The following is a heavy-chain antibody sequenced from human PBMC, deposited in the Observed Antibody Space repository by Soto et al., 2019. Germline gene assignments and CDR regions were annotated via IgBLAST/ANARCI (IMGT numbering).Heavy chain of an antibody. Sequence: EVQLVESGGGLVQPGGSLRLSCAASGYTVSNNYMTWVRQAPGKGLEWVSGIYSGGGTDYADSVKGRFTISRDKAKNTLYLQMNSLRGEDTAVYYCARHSGSYYIGGDYWGQGTLVTVFS. CDR1: GYTVSNNY. J-gene: IGHJ4*02. V-gene: IGHV3-66*04. CDR3: ARHSGSYYIGGDY. CDR2: IYSGGGT. D-gene: IGHD3-10*01.